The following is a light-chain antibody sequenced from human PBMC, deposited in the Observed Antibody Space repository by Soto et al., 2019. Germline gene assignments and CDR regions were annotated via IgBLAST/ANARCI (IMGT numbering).Light chain of an antibody. V-gene: IGLV1-40*01. CDR2: GNS. J-gene: IGLJ1*01. CDR3: QSYDSSRSGFYV. Sequence: QSVLTQPPSVSGAPGQRVTISCTGSSSNIGAGYDVHWYQHLPGTAPKLLIYGNSNRPSGVPDRFSGSKSGTSASLAITGLQAEDEADYYCQSYDSSRSGFYVFGTGTKLTVL. CDR1: SSNIGAGYD.